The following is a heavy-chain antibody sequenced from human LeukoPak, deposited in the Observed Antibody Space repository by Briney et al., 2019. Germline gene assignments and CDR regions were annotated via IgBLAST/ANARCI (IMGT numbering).Heavy chain of an antibody. CDR2: IYYSGST. CDR3: ARSGYRSWFDP. D-gene: IGHD6-13*01. J-gene: IGHJ5*02. CDR1: GGSISSGGYY. V-gene: IGHV4-31*03. Sequence: PSETLSLTCTVSGGSISSGGYYWSWIRQHPGKGLEWIGYIYYSGSTYYNPSLKSRVTISVDTSKNQFSLKLSSVTAADTAVYYCARSGYRSWFDPWGQGTLVTVSS.